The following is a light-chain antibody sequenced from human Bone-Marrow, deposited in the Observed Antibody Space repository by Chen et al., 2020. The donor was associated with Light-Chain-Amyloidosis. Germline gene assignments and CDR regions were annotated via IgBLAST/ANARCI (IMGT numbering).Light chain of an antibody. CDR1: SGSIATNY. V-gene: IGLV6-57*01. CDR3: QAYQGSSQGV. J-gene: IGLJ3*02. Sequence: NFMLTPPHSASESPGKPAIISRTPSSGSIATNYVQWYQQRPGRSPAPVIYEDDQRPSGVPDRFSGSIDRTSNSATLTISGLKTEDEANYYCQAYQGSSQGVFGGGTKLTVL. CDR2: EDD.